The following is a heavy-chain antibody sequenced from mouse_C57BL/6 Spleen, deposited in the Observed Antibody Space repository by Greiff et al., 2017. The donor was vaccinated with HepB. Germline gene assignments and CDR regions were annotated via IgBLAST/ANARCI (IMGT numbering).Heavy chain of an antibody. V-gene: IGHV1-69*01. CDR3: ARFGNYENAMDY. CDR1: GYTFTSYW. D-gene: IGHD2-1*01. J-gene: IGHJ4*01. Sequence: VQLQQPGAELVMPGASVKLSCKASGYTFTSYWMHWVKQRPGQGLEWIGEIDPSDSYTNYNQKFKGKSTLTVDKSSSTAYMQLSSLTSEDSAVYYCARFGNYENAMDYWGQGTSVTVSS. CDR2: IDPSDSYT.